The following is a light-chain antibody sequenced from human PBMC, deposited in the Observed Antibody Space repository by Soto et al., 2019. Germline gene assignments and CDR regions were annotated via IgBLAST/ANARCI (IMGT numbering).Light chain of an antibody. V-gene: IGLV2-14*01. CDR1: SSDVGGHNY. J-gene: IGLJ1*01. Sequence: QSVLTHPASVSGSPGQSITISCTGTSSDVGGHNYVSWYQQHPGKAPKLMIYEVSNRPSGVSNRFSGSKSGNTASLTISGLQAEDEADYYCSSYTSSSTRVFGTGTKVTVL. CDR2: EVS. CDR3: SSYTSSSTRV.